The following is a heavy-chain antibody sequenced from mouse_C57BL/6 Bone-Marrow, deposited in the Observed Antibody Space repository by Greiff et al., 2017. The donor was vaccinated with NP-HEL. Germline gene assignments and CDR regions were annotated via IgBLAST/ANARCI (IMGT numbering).Heavy chain of an antibody. CDR1: GYTFTSYW. D-gene: IGHD3-3*01. J-gene: IGHJ1*03. CDR3: ARGAGSHWYFDV. CDR2: IYPSDSET. V-gene: IGHV1-61*01. Sequence: QVQLQQPGAELVRPGSSVKLSCKASGYTFTSYWMDWVKQRPGQGLEWIGNIYPSDSETHYNQKFKDKATLTVDKSSSTAYMQLSSLTSEDSAVYYCARGAGSHWYFDVWGTGTTVTVSS.